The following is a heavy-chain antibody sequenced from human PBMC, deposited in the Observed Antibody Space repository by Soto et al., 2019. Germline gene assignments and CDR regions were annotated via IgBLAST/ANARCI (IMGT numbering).Heavy chain of an antibody. D-gene: IGHD3-3*01. V-gene: IGHV4-34*01. CDR3: ARGGDFWSGYYTYYYGMDV. Sequence: SETLSLTCAVYGGSFSGYYWSWIRQPPGKGLEWIGEINHSGSTNYNPSLKSRVTISVDTSKNQFSLKLSSATAADTAVYYCARGGDFWSGYYTYYYGMDVWGQGTTVTVSS. CDR1: GGSFSGYY. CDR2: INHSGST. J-gene: IGHJ6*02.